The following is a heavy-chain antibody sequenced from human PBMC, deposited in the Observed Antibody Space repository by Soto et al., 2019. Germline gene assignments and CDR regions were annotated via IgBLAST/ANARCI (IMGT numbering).Heavy chain of an antibody. CDR2: IYSGGST. D-gene: IGHD5-12*01. J-gene: IGHJ4*02. V-gene: IGHV3-66*01. Sequence: EVQLVESGGGLVQPGGSPRLSCAASGFTVSSNYMSWVRQAPGKGLEWVSVIYSGGSTYYADSVKGRFTISRDNSKNTLYLQMTSLRAKDTAVYYWARRIYSVWHYFYYSGQGTLVTVSS. CDR3: ARRIYSVWHYFYY. CDR1: GFTVSSNY.